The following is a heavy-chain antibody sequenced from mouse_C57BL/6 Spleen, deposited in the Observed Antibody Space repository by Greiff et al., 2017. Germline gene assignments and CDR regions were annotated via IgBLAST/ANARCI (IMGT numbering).Heavy chain of an antibody. V-gene: IGHV1-15*01. Sequence: QVQLQQSGAELVRPGASVTLSCKASGYTFTDYEMHWVKQTPVHGLEWIGAIDPETGGTAYNQKFKGKAILTADKSSSTAYMELRSLTSEDSAVYCCTRGRRGEAWFAYWGQGTLVTVSA. CDR3: TRGRRGEAWFAY. J-gene: IGHJ3*01. CDR1: GYTFTDYE. CDR2: IDPETGGT.